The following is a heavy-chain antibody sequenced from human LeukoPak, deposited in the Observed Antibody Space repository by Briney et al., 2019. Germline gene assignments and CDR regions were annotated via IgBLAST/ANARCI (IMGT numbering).Heavy chain of an antibody. CDR2: IYYSGST. V-gene: IGHV4-59*01. CDR1: GGSISSYY. CDR3: ARVATSSGYDY. D-gene: IGHD3-22*01. Sequence: PSETLSLTCTVSGGSISSYYWSWIRQPPGKGLGWIGYIYYSGSTNYNPSLKSRVTISVDTSKNQFSLKLSSVTAADTAVYYCARVATSSGYDYWGQGTLVTVSS. J-gene: IGHJ4*02.